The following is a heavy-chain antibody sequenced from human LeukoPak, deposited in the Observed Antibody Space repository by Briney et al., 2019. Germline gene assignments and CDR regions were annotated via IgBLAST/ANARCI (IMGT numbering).Heavy chain of an antibody. Sequence: GASVKVSCKASGYTFTSYCMHWERQAPGQGLEWMGIINPSGGSTSYAQKFQGRVTMTRDTSTSTVYMELSSLRSEDTAVYYCARDLARSRFDPWGQGTLVTVSS. CDR2: INPSGGST. CDR1: GYTFTSYC. D-gene: IGHD3-16*01. V-gene: IGHV1-46*01. CDR3: ARDLARSRFDP. J-gene: IGHJ5*02.